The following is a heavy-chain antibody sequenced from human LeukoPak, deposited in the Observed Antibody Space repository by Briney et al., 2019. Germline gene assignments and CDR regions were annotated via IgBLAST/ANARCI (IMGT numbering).Heavy chain of an antibody. CDR2: TFHIGGT. Sequence: PSGTLSPTAAFSVGPSTIVNCGGGAGQAPGKGREWMGETFHIGGTNYNPSLKSRVTISVDKSKNQFSLKLSSVTAADTAVYYCAGATYGSGSSSPYVYYYYYGMDVWGKGTTVTVSS. J-gene: IGHJ6*04. CDR1: VGPSTIVN. CDR3: AGATYGSGSSSPYVYYYYYGMDV. D-gene: IGHD3-10*01. V-gene: IGHV4-4*02.